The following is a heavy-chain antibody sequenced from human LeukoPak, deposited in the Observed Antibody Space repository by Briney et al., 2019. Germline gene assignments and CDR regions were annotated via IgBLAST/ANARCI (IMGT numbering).Heavy chain of an antibody. CDR1: GFTFSNYW. CDR3: ARGVRGVIALVDY. CDR2: IKTDGSQI. Sequence: GESLRLSCVASGFTFSNYWMTWVRQAPGKGLEWVANIKTDGSQIYYVDSVKGRFTISRDNAKNSLYLQMNSLRVEDTAVYYCARGVRGVIALVDYWGQGTLVTVSS. V-gene: IGHV3-7*01. D-gene: IGHD3-10*01. J-gene: IGHJ4*02.